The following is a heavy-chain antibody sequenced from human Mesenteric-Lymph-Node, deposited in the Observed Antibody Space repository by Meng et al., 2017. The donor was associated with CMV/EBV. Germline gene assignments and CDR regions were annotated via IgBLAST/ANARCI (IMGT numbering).Heavy chain of an antibody. CDR3: VRHIDYYGSGSFHP. CDR2: ISYSGST. V-gene: IGHV4-59*08. D-gene: IGHD3-10*01. J-gene: IGHJ5*02. CDR1: GGSINSYY. Sequence: VSGGSINSYYWSWIRQPPEKGLELIGYISYSGSTDYNPSLKSRLTISVDMSKNQFSLRLSSVTAADTAVYYCVRHIDYYGSGSFHPWGQGTLVTVSS.